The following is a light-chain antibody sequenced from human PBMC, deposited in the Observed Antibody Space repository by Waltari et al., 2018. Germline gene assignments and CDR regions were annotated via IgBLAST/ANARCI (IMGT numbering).Light chain of an antibody. CDR3: QAWDSSTVV. Sequence: SYELTQSSSVYVSPGQSAPITCTGDNLGDKFCNWYQQRPGQAPVLVIHQNTKRPSGIPERFSGSNSGNTATLTISETQPLDEADYYCQAWDSSTVVFGGGTKLTVL. J-gene: IGLJ3*02. CDR2: QNT. CDR1: NLGDKF. V-gene: IGLV3-1*01.